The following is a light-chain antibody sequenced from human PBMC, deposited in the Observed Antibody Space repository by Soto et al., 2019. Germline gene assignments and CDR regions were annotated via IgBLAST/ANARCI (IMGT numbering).Light chain of an antibody. J-gene: IGKJ4*01. V-gene: IGKV1D-12*01. Sequence: DIQLAQSPSSVSASVGDRVTITCRARQGIGSWLAWYQQKPGKAPKLLIYAACSLQSAVPSRFSGSGSGTDFTLTISSLPPADFAAYHCQQTNSFPPTFGGGTKVEIQ. CDR2: AAC. CDR3: QQTNSFPPT. CDR1: QGIGSW.